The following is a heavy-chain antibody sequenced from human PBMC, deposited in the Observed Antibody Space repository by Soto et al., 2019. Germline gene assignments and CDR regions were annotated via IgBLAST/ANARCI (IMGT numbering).Heavy chain of an antibody. CDR1: GGSISSSSYY. CDR2: IYYSGST. D-gene: IGHD3-22*01. J-gene: IGHJ3*02. V-gene: IGHV4-39*01. Sequence: QLQLQESGPGLVKPSETLSLTCTVSGGSISSSSYYWGWIRQPPGKGLEWIGSIYYSGSTYYNPSLKSRVTISVDTSKNQFSQKLSSVTAADTAVYYCARRLYYYDSSGYYDSYAFDIWGQVTLVTVSS. CDR3: ARRLYYYDSSGYYDSYAFDI.